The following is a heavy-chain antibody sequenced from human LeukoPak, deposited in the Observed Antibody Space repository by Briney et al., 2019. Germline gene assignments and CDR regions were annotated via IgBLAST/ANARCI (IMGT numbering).Heavy chain of an antibody. J-gene: IGHJ5*02. CDR2: ISYDGSNK. V-gene: IGHV3-30-3*01. D-gene: IGHD2-2*02. CDR1: GFTFSSYA. Sequence: GRSLRLSCAASGFTFSSYAMHWVRQAPGKGLEWVAVISYDGSNKYYADSVKGRFPISRDNSKNPLYLQMNSLRAEDTGVYYCARAKVPAAIPDNWFDPWGQGTLVTVSS. CDR3: ARAKVPAAIPDNWFDP.